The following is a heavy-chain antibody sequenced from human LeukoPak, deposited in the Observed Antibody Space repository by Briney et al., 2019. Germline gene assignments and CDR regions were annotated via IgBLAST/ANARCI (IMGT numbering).Heavy chain of an antibody. CDR2: IRYDGSNK. CDR1: GFTSSSYG. D-gene: IGHD2-2*01. CDR3: AKERLRYCSSTSCSPFDP. J-gene: IGHJ5*02. Sequence: GGSLRLSCAASGFTSSSYGMHWVRQAPGKGLEWVAFIRYDGSNKYYADSVKGRFTISRDNSKNTLYLQMNSLRAEDTAVYYCAKERLRYCSSTSCSPFDPWGQGTLVTVSS. V-gene: IGHV3-30*02.